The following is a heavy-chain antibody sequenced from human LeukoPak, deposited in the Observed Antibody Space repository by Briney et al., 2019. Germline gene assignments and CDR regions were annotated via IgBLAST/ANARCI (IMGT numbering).Heavy chain of an antibody. J-gene: IGHJ4*02. CDR2: ISYDGSNK. CDR3: AKDQLLWFGEPTGY. D-gene: IGHD3-10*01. V-gene: IGHV3-30*18. Sequence: PGRSLRLSCAASGFTFSSYGMHWVRQAPGKGLEWVAVISYDGSNKYYADSVKGRFTISRDNSKNTLYLQMNSLRAEDTAVYYCAKDQLLWFGEPTGYWGQRTLVTVSS. CDR1: GFTFSSYG.